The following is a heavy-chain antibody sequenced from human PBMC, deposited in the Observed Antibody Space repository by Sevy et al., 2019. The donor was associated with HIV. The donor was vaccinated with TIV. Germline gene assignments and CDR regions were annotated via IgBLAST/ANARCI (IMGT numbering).Heavy chain of an antibody. D-gene: IGHD2-15*01. CDR3: ARLGYCTGGSCQYYYYGIDV. CDR1: GYSFTNYW. V-gene: IGHV5-51*01. CDR2: IYPGDSNT. Sequence: GEALKISCKGSGYSFTNYWIGWVRQMPGKGLEWMGIIYPGDSNTRYSPSFQGQVTISADKSISTAYLQWSSLKASDTAVYYCARLGYCTGGSCQYYYYGIDVWGQGTTVTVSS. J-gene: IGHJ6*02.